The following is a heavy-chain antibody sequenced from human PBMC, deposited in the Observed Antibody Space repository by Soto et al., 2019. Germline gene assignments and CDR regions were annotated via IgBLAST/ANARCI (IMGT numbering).Heavy chain of an antibody. D-gene: IGHD6-19*01. CDR2: IHWDDEK. V-gene: IGHV2-5*02. J-gene: IGHJ4*02. CDR1: GFSLNTRGVG. CDR3: AYSPFVLGSGWNFDF. Sequence: QITLKESGPTLVIPTQTLTLTCTFSGFSLNTRGVGVGWMRQPPGKALEWVALIHWDDEKRYSPSRRNTLPITKDTTKNPVVLIMTNMDPVDTATYYCAYSPFVLGSGWNFDFRGQGILVTVSS.